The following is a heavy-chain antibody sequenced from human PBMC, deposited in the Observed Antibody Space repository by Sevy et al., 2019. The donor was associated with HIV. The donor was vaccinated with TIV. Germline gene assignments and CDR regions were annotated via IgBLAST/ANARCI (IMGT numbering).Heavy chain of an antibody. CDR2: MSGSGGST. J-gene: IGHJ3*02. CDR3: AKDRVWELGDAFDI. CDR1: GFTFGDYA. D-gene: IGHD1-26*01. Sequence: GGSLRLSCAASGFTFGDYAMHWVRQAPGKGLEWVSGMSGSGGSTYYADSVKGRFAISRDNSKNTLYLQMNSLRAEDTAVYYCAKDRVWELGDAFDIWGQGTMVTVSS. V-gene: IGHV3-23*01.